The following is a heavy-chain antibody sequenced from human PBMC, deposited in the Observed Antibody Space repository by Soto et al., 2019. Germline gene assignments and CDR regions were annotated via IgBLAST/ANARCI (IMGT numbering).Heavy chain of an antibody. CDR3: AREGMYNWNLDY. J-gene: IGHJ4*02. CDR2: INSDGSST. V-gene: IGHV3-74*01. D-gene: IGHD1-20*01. Sequence: GGSLRLSCAASGFTFSNSWMNWVRQAPGKGLVWVSRINSDGSSTSYADSVKGRFTISRDNAKNTLYLQMNSLRAEDTAVYYCAREGMYNWNLDYWGQGTLVTVSS. CDR1: GFTFSNSW.